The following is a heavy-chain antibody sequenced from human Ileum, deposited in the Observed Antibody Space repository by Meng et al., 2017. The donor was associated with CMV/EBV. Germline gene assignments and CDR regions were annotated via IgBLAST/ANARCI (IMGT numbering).Heavy chain of an antibody. V-gene: IGHV3-7*01. CDR2: IKQDGSEK. CDR1: GFTFRSYW. D-gene: IGHD4-11*01. CDR3: VKDLDYMGGMDV. Sequence: GESLKISCAASGFTFRSYWMSWVRQAPGKGLEWVANIKQDGSEKYYVDSVKGRFTVTRDNAKHSLFLQMNSLRVEDTAVYYCVKDLDYMGGMDVWGQGTTVTVSS. J-gene: IGHJ6*02.